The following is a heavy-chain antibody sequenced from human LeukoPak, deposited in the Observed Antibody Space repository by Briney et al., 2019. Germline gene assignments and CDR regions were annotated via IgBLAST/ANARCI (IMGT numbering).Heavy chain of an antibody. CDR1: GFTFSSYG. D-gene: IGHD2-2*01. CDR2: IRYDGSNK. V-gene: IGHV3-30*02. Sequence: GGSLRLSCAASGFTFSSYGMHWVRQAPGKGLEWVAFIRYDGSNKYYADSVKGRFTISRDNSKNTLYLQMNSLRAEDTAVYYCAKDPRPYCSSTSCLNGWFDPWGQGTLVTVSS. J-gene: IGHJ5*02. CDR3: AKDPRPYCSSTSCLNGWFDP.